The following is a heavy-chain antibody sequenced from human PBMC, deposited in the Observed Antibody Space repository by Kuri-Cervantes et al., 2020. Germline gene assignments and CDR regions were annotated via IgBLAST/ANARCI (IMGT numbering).Heavy chain of an antibody. CDR3: ARDIRQQLVPNDAFDI. Sequence: ASVKVSCKASGYTFTGYYMHWVRQAPGQGLEWMGWMNPNSGNTGYAQKFQGRVTMTRDTSTSTVYMELSSLRSEDTAVYYCARDIRQQLVPNDAFDIWGQGTMVTVSS. D-gene: IGHD6-13*01. V-gene: IGHV1-2*02. CDR1: GYTFTGYY. J-gene: IGHJ3*02. CDR2: MNPNSGNT.